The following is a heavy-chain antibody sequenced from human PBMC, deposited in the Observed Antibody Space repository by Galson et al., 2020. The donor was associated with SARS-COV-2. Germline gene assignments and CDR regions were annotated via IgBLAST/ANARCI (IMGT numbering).Heavy chain of an antibody. J-gene: IGHJ6*03. CDR1: GFTFSSYG. CDR3: AKVGDTAMVTWGYYYYMDG. CDR2: IRYDGSNK. V-gene: IGHV3-30*02. D-gene: IGHD5-18*01. Sequence: GGSLRLSCAASGFTFSSYGMHWVRQAPGKGLEWVAFIRYDGSNKYYADPVKGRFTISRDNSKNTLYLQMNSLRAEDTAVYYCAKVGDTAMVTWGYYYYMDGWGKGTTVTISS.